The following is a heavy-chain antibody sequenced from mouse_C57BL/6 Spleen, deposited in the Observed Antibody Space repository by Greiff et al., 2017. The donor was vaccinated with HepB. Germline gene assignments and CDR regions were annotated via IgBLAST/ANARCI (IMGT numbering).Heavy chain of an antibody. CDR2: IRSKSSNYAT. V-gene: IGHV10-3*01. D-gene: IGHD3-1*01. Sequence: EVKLVESGGGLVQPKGSLKLSCAASGFTFNTYAMHWVRQAPGKGLEWVARIRSKSSNYATYYADSVKDRFTISRDDSQSKLYLQMNNLKTEDTAMYYCGRARISGTFDYWGQGTTVTVSS. J-gene: IGHJ2*01. CDR1: GFTFNTYA. CDR3: GRARISGTFDY.